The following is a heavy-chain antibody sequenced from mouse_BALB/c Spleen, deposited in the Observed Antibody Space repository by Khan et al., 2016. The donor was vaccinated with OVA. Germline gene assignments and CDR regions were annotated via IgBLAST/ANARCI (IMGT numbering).Heavy chain of an antibody. Sequence: EVQLQESGPGLVKPSQSLSLTCTVTGYSITSDYVWNWIRQFPGNKLEWMGYISYSGSTSYNPSLKSRISITRDTSKNQFFLQLNSVTTEDTATYYCARRGAGGLRRYFDYWGQGTTLTVSS. V-gene: IGHV3-2*02. CDR1: GYSITSDYV. J-gene: IGHJ2*01. D-gene: IGHD2-4*01. CDR3: ARRGAGGLRRYFDY. CDR2: ISYSGST.